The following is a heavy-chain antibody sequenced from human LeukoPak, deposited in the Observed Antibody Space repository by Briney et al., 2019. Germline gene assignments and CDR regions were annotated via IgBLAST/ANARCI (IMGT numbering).Heavy chain of an antibody. CDR3: AKDGHSPDVVCPTKIVVAGYFDY. Sequence: GGSLRLSCRASGFTFITYSMNWVRQAPGGGLEWVSVIRAGSEYTYYADSVKGRFTISRDNSKNMLYLQMNSLRAEDTAIYYCAKDGHSPDVVCPTKIVVAGYFDYWGQGTLVTVSS. D-gene: IGHD6-19*01. J-gene: IGHJ4*02. CDR2: IRAGSEYT. CDR1: GFTFITYS. V-gene: IGHV3-23*01.